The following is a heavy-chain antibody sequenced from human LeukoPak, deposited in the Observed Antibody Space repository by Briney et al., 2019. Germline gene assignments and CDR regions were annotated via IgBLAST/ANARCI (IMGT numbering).Heavy chain of an antibody. CDR1: GFTFSGST. D-gene: IGHD3-16*02. CDR3: TSRSSTFGGVIDLDY. V-gene: IGHV3-73*01. J-gene: IGHJ4*02. CDR2: IRNKGNSYAT. Sequence: GGSLRLSCAASGFTFSGSTIHWVRQTSGKGLEWCGRIRNKGNSYATAYAASVKGRFTISRDDSKHTAYLQMNSLKTEDTAVYYCTSRSSTFGGVIDLDYWGQGTLVTVSS.